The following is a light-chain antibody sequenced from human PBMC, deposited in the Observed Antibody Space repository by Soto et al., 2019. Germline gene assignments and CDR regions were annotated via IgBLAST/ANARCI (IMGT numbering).Light chain of an antibody. J-gene: IGLJ1*01. CDR2: EVS. Sequence: QSALTQPPSASGSPGQSVTISCTGTSSDVGGYNYVSWYQQHPGKAPKLMIFEVSKRPSGVPYRFSGSKSGDTASLTVSGRQAEDEADYYCSSYAGSNNYVFGAGTKVTV. V-gene: IGLV2-8*01. CDR3: SSYAGSNNYV. CDR1: SSDVGGYNY.